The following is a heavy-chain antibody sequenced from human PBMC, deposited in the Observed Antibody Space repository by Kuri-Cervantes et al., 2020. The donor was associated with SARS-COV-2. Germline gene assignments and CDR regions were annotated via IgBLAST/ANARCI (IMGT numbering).Heavy chain of an antibody. V-gene: IGHV1-2*04. CDR1: GYTLTGYY. J-gene: IGHJ4*02. Sequence: ASVKVSCKASGYTLTGYYMHWVRQAPGQGLEWMGWISPNSGGTNYAQKFQGWVTMTRDTSISTAYMELSRLRSDDTAVYYCARAGGGNAPRLLDYWGQGTPVTVSS. D-gene: IGHD4-23*01. CDR2: ISPNSGGT. CDR3: ARAGGGNAPRLLDY.